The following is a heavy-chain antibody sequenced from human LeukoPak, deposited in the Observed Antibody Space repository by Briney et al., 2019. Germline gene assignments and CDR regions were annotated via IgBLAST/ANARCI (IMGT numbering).Heavy chain of an antibody. J-gene: IGHJ4*02. CDR3: ARGTVAGTIDY. Sequence: GGSLRLSCAAAGFTFRTYWMHWVRQAPGKGLVWVSRINSDGSSTSYADSVKGRFTIPRDNAKATLYLQMNSLRAEDTAVYYCARGTVAGTIDYWGQGTLVTVSS. D-gene: IGHD6-19*01. V-gene: IGHV3-74*01. CDR1: GFTFRTYW. CDR2: INSDGSST.